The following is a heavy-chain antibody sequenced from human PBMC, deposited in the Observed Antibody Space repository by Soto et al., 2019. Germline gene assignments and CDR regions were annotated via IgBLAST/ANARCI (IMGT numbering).Heavy chain of an antibody. J-gene: IGHJ6*03. CDR3: ARDLQQLVRYYYYYMDV. V-gene: IGHV4-59*12. Sequence: SETLSLTCTVSGGYISSYYWSWIRQPPGKGLEWIGYIYYSGSTYYNPSLKSRVTISVDTSKNQFSLKLSSVTAADTAVYYCARDLQQLVRYYYYYMDVWGKGTTVTVSS. D-gene: IGHD6-13*01. CDR2: IYYSGST. CDR1: GGYISSYY.